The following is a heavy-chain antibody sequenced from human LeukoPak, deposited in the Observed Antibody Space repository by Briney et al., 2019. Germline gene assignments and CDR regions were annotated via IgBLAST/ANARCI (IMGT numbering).Heavy chain of an antibody. D-gene: IGHD2-2*02. CDR2: IYHNGTP. CDR1: VGSISSGNW. Sequence: SETLSLTCAVSVGSISSGNWWSWVRRSPGKGLEWIGEIYHNGTPNYSPSLKSRVTISADTFKNHFSLKLTSVTAADTAVYYCATAPILRGEGGEHYKYGMDVWGQGTTVIVSS. J-gene: IGHJ6*02. V-gene: IGHV4-4*02. CDR3: ATAPILRGEGGEHYKYGMDV.